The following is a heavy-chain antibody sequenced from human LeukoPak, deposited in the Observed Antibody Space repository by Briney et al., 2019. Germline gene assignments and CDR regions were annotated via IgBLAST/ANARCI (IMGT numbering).Heavy chain of an antibody. J-gene: IGHJ4*02. CDR3: ARAPEHFLEWLLYLHY. V-gene: IGHV1-18*01. D-gene: IGHD3-3*01. CDR1: GYTFTSYG. CDR2: ISAYNGNT. Sequence: ASVKVSCKASGYTFTSYGISWVRQAPGQGLGWMGWISAYNGNTNYAQKLQGRVTMTTDTSMSTAYMELRSLRSDDTAVYYCARAPEHFLEWLLYLHYWGQGTLVTVSS.